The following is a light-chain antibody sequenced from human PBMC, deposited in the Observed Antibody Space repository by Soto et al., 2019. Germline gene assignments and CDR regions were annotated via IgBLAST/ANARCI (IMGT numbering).Light chain of an antibody. J-gene: IGKJ4*01. CDR1: QSVSSN. CDR3: QQYNVWPLT. CDR2: VAS. Sequence: EIVMTQSPATLSVSPGERATLSCRASQSVSSNLAWYQQKPGQTPKLLIYVASPRATGIQARFSGSGSGTEFTLTISSLQSEDFAVYYCQQYNVWPLTFGGGTKVEFK. V-gene: IGKV3-15*01.